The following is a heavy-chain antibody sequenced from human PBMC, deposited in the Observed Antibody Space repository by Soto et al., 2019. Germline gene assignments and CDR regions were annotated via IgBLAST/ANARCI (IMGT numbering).Heavy chain of an antibody. CDR1: GFTFSDYY. V-gene: IGHV3-11*06. J-gene: IGHJ4*02. Sequence: GGSLRLSCAASGFTFSDYYMSWIRQAPGKGLEWVSYISSTISYTHYADSVKGRFTISRDNAKNSLYLQMTSLGAEDTGVYYCATTYCSGGYCFSSEYWGQGVLVTVSS. CDR3: ATTYCSGGYCFSSEY. CDR2: ISSTISYT. D-gene: IGHD2-15*01.